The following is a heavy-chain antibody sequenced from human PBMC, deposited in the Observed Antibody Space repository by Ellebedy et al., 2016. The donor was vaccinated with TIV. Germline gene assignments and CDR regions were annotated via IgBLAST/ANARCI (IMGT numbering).Heavy chain of an antibody. CDR2: TYFRSRWYN. Sequence: SQTLSLTCGISGDSVSNNRGAWNWIRQSPSRGLEWLGRTYFRSRWYNDSAESVKSRITITPDTSNNQFSLHLDSVTPEDTAVYYCAGADTGYPNWHFDLWGRGTLVIVSS. D-gene: IGHD2-2*03. J-gene: IGHJ2*01. CDR1: GDSVSNNRGA. CDR3: AGADTGYPNWHFDL. V-gene: IGHV6-1*01.